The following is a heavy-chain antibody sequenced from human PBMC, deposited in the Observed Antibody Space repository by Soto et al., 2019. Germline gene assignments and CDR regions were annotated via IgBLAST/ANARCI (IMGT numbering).Heavy chain of an antibody. D-gene: IGHD1-7*01. Sequence: ASVKVSCKASGYIFTNYAIHWVRQAPGQRLEWMGWINAGNGKTKYSQNFQGRVTITRDTSASIAYMELSSLRSEDTAVYYCARGRNYDYYYYGMDVWGQGTTVTVSS. V-gene: IGHV1-3*01. CDR2: INAGNGKT. J-gene: IGHJ6*02. CDR3: ARGRNYDYYYYGMDV. CDR1: GYIFTNYA.